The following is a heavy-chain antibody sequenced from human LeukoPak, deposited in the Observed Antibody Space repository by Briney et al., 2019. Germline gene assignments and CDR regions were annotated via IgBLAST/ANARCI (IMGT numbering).Heavy chain of an antibody. Sequence: PGGSLRLSCAASGFTFSSYWMSWVRQAPGKGLEWVSSISSSSSYIYYADSVKGRFTISRDNAKNSLYLQMNSLRAEDTAVYYCARDVWDCSSTSCYIRWGQGTLVTVSS. CDR1: GFTFSSYW. CDR3: ARDVWDCSSTSCYIR. D-gene: IGHD2-2*02. V-gene: IGHV3-21*01. J-gene: IGHJ4*02. CDR2: ISSSSSYI.